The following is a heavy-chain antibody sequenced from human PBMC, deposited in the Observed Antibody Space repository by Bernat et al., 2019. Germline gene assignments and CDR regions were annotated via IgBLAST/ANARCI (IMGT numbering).Heavy chain of an antibody. CDR3: ARDWGYYDFWSGYPRYYFDY. Sequence: EVQLVESGGGLVQPGGSLRLSCAASGFTFSSYEMNWVRQAPGKGLEWVSYISSSGSTIYYADSVKGRFTISRDNAKNSLYLQMNSLRAEDTAGYYCARDWGYYDFWSGYPRYYFDYWGQGTLVTVSS. D-gene: IGHD3-3*01. CDR2: ISSSGSTI. J-gene: IGHJ4*02. V-gene: IGHV3-48*03. CDR1: GFTFSSYE.